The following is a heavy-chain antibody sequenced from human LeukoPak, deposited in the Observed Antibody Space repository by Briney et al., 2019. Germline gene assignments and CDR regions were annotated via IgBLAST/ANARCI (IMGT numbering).Heavy chain of an antibody. CDR3: AKGLRFLEWLFDY. CDR1: GFTFSSYA. D-gene: IGHD3-3*01. J-gene: IGHJ4*02. V-gene: IGHV3-23*01. CDR2: ISGSGGST. Sequence: GGSLRLSCAASGFTFSSYAMSWVRQAPGKGLEWVSAISGSGGSTYYADSVEGRFTISRDNSKNTLYLQMNSLRAEDTAVYYCAKGLRFLEWLFDYWGQGTLVTVSS.